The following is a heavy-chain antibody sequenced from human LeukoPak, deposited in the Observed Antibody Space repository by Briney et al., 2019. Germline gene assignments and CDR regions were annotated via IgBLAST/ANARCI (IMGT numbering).Heavy chain of an antibody. J-gene: IGHJ4*02. CDR3: ARSGGDAIRPFDY. D-gene: IGHD2-21*02. CDR1: GYTFISYF. V-gene: IGHV1-46*01. Sequence: ASVKVTRKASGYTFISYFIHWLRQPPGQGLEWVGIINPSGGSTRYAQKVQGRVTMTRDRSTSTVYIEMSSLRSEDTAVYYCARSGGDAIRPFDYWGQGTLVSVSS. CDR2: INPSGGST.